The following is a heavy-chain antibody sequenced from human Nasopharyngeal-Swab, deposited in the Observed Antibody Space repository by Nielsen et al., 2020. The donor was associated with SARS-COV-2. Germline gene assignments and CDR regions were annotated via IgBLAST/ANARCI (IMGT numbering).Heavy chain of an antibody. CDR1: GFTFSSYS. J-gene: IGHJ4*02. Sequence: LSLTCAASGFTFSSYSMNWVRQAPGKGLEWVSSISSSSSYIYYADSVKGRFTISRDNAKNSLYLQMNSLRAEDTAVYYCAREMVGAPFDYWGQGTLVTVSS. D-gene: IGHD1-26*01. V-gene: IGHV3-21*01. CDR3: AREMVGAPFDY. CDR2: ISSSSSYI.